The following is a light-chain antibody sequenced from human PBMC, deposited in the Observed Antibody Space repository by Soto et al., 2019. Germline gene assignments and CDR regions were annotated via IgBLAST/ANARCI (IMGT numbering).Light chain of an antibody. CDR3: QQFNSYPIT. CDR1: QGISSN. Sequence: EIQLTQSPSFLSASVGDRVTITCMASQGISSNLAWYQQKPGKAPKLLIYAASTLQSGVTSRFSGSGSGTEFTLTISSLQPEDFATYYCQQFNSYPITVGPVTRLEIK. J-gene: IGKJ5*01. CDR2: AAS. V-gene: IGKV1-9*01.